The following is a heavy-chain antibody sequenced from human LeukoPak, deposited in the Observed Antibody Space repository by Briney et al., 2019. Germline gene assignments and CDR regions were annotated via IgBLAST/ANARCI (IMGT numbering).Heavy chain of an antibody. Sequence: GGSLRLSCAASGFTFSAYGMHWVRQAPGKGLEWVAVIAYDGSNIHYADSVKGRFTISRDNSKKTLYLQMNSLRAEDTAVYYCAKTPRYIAARQSHFDYWGQGTLVTVSS. CDR3: AKTPRYIAARQSHFDY. CDR1: GFTFSAYG. J-gene: IGHJ4*02. V-gene: IGHV3-30*18. D-gene: IGHD6-6*01. CDR2: IAYDGSNI.